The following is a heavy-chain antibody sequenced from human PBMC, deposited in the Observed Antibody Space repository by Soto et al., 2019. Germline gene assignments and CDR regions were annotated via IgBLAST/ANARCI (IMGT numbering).Heavy chain of an antibody. CDR1: GFTFSNYG. V-gene: IGHV3-23*01. CDR2: MSGSVDDA. J-gene: IGHJ4*02. Sequence: GGSLRLSCAASGFTFSNYGMSWVRQAPGKGLEWVSVMSGSVDDAYYADSVKGRFTISRDNSKNMLYLQMNSLRAEDTAVYFCAKKVTIYAVDPADYWGQGTTVTVSS. D-gene: IGHD3-3*01. CDR3: AKKVTIYAVDPADY.